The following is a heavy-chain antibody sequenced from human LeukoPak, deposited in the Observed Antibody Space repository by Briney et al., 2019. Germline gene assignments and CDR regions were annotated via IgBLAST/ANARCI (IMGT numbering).Heavy chain of an antibody. CDR2: IWYDQIKK. D-gene: IGHD2-2*01. CDR1: GFTFNSYG. Sequence: GRSLRLSCAASGFTFNSYGMHWVRQAPGKGLEWVAVIWYDQIKKYYADSVKGRFTISRDNSKNTLYLQMNSLRVEDTAVYYCAREVPLVAKYYFDYWGQGTLVTVSS. V-gene: IGHV3-33*01. CDR3: AREVPLVAKYYFDY. J-gene: IGHJ4*02.